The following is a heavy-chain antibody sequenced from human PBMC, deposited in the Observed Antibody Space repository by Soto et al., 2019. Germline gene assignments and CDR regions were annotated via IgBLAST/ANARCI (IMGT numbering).Heavy chain of an antibody. Sequence: QVQLVQSGAEVKKPGASVKVSCKASGYTFTDYYIHWVRQAPGQGLERMAWINPYTGATKYAQKFQGWPTLTRDTSISTASTELSTLTSNDTAVYYCARDGTARGPTPFDPWGQGTLVTVSS. CDR1: GYTFTDYY. J-gene: IGHJ5*02. CDR3: ARDGTARGPTPFDP. V-gene: IGHV1-2*04. D-gene: IGHD3-10*01. CDR2: INPYTGAT.